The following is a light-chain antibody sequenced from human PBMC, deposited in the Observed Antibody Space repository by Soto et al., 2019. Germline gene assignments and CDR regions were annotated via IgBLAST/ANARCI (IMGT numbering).Light chain of an antibody. CDR2: DAS. V-gene: IGKV1-5*01. Sequence: DIQMTQSPSTLSASVGDRVTITCRASQSISTWSAWYQQRPGKAPKLLIFDASSLESGVPSRFSGSGSGTEFTLTISSLQSDDFATYSCQQYNTYSKTFGQGTKVDIK. CDR3: QQYNTYSKT. CDR1: QSISTW. J-gene: IGKJ1*01.